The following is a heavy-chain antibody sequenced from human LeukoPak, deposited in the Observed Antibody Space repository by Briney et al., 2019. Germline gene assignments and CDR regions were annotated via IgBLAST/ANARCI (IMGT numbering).Heavy chain of an antibody. CDR3: ARPTSSWFFDY. D-gene: IGHD6-13*01. CDR1: GYSISSGYY. Sequence: SETLSLTCAVSGYSISSGYYWGWIRQPPGKGLEWIGSIYHSGSTYYNPSLKSRVTISVDTSKNQFSLKLSSVTAADTAVYYCARPTSSWFFDYWGQGTLVTVSS. J-gene: IGHJ4*02. V-gene: IGHV4-38-2*01. CDR2: IYHSGST.